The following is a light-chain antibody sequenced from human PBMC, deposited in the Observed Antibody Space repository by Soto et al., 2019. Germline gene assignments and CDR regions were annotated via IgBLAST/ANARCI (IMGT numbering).Light chain of an antibody. J-gene: IGLJ2*01. CDR3: EAWDDSLNGVV. V-gene: IGLV1-44*01. CDR1: SSNIGSNN. CDR2: SNN. Sequence: QSVLTQTPSASGTPVQRVNISCSGSSSNIGSNNVNWYQQLPGTAPKLLIYSNNQRPSGVPDRFSGSKSGTSASLAISGLQSEDEADYYCEAWDDSLNGVVFGGGTKLTVL.